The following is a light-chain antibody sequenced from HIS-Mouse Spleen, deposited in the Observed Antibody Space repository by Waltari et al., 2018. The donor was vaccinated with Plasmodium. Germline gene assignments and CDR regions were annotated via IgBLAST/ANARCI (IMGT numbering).Light chain of an antibody. CDR2: KDS. CDR3: QSADSSGTYQV. J-gene: IGLJ2*01. V-gene: IGLV3-25*03. CDR1: ALPKPY. Sequence: SYELTQPPSVSVSPGQTARITCPGDALPKPYAYWYQQKPGQAPVLVIYKDSERPSGIPELFSGSSSGTTVTLTISGVQAEDEADYYCQSADSSGTYQVFGGGTKLTVL.